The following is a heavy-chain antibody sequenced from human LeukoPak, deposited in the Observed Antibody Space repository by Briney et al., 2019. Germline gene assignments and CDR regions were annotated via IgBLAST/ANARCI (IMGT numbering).Heavy chain of an antibody. CDR3: ARAIRSFDI. J-gene: IGHJ3*02. CDR1: GGSISSGSYY. D-gene: IGHD3-3*01. Sequence: PSQTLSLTCTVSGGSISSGSYYWSWIRQPAGKGLEWIGRIYTSGSTNYNPSLKSRVTISVDTSENQFSLKLSSVTAADTAVYYCARAIRSFDIWGQGTMVTVSS. V-gene: IGHV4-61*02. CDR2: IYTSGST.